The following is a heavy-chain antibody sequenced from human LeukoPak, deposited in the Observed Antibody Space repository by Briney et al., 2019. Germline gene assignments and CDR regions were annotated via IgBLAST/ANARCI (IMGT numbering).Heavy chain of an antibody. CDR1: GGSFSGYY. Sequence: PSETLSLTCAVYGGSFSGYYWSWIRQPPGKGLEWIGEINHSGSTNYNPSLKSRVTVSVDTSKNQFSLKLSSVTAADTAVYYCARRPQQNWFDPWGQGTLVTVSS. V-gene: IGHV4-34*01. CDR3: ARRPQQNWFDP. J-gene: IGHJ5*02. D-gene: IGHD6-13*01. CDR2: INHSGST.